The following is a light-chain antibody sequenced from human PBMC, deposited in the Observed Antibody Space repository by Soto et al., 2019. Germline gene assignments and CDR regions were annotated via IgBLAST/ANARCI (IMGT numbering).Light chain of an antibody. J-gene: IGLJ2*01. V-gene: IGLV2-23*01. CDR3: CSYAGSSTLVV. CDR2: EGS. Sequence: QSVLTQPASVPGSPGQSITISCTGTSRDVGSYNLVSWYQQHPGKAPKLMIYEGSKRPSGVSNRFSGSKSGNTASLTISGLQAEDEADYYCCSYAGSSTLVVFGGGTKVTVL. CDR1: SRDVGSYNL.